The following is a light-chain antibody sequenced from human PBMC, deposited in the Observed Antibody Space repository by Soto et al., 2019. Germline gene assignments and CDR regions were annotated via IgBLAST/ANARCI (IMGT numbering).Light chain of an antibody. CDR1: QSVSSY. CDR3: QQRSNWRFT. J-gene: IGKJ3*01. Sequence: EIVLTQSPATLSLSPGERATLSCRASQSVSSYLAWDQQKPGQAPRLLIYDASNRATGIPARFSGGGSGTDFTLTISSLEPDDFAVYYCQQRSNWRFTFGPGTRVDIK. V-gene: IGKV3-11*01. CDR2: DAS.